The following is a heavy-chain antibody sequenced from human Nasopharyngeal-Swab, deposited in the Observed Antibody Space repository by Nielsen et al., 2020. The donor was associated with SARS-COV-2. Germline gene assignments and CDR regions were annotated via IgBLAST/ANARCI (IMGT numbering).Heavy chain of an antibody. CDR3: ARERYSSSWYFDY. CDR2: VSWNGSRT. Sequence: GGSLRLSCAASGFTFSNSDMNWVRQAPGKGLEWVSGVSWNGSRTHYADSVKGRFIISRDNSRNFLYLQMNSLRAEDTAVYYCARERYSSSWYFDYWGQGTLVTVSS. V-gene: IGHV3-19*01. CDR1: GFTFSNSD. J-gene: IGHJ4*02. D-gene: IGHD6-13*01.